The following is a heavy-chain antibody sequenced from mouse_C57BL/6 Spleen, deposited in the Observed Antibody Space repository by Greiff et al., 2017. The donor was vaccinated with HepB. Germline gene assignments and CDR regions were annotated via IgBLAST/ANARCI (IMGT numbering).Heavy chain of an antibody. D-gene: IGHD2-4*01. J-gene: IGHJ2*01. CDR3: ARSGYDYDY. Sequence: EVKLVESGPELVKPGASVKMSCKASGYTFTDYNMHWVKQSHGKSLEWIGYINPNNGGTSYNQKFKGKATLTVNKSSSTAYMELRSLTSEDSAVYYCARSGYDYDYWGQGTTLTVSS. CDR1: GYTFTDYN. CDR2: INPNNGGT. V-gene: IGHV1-22*01.